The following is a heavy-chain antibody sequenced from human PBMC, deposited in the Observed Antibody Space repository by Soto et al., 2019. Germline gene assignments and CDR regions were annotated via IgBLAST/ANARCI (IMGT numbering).Heavy chain of an antibody. Sequence: GGSLRLSCAASGFTFSSYAMNWVRQAPGKGLEWVSTISGGDGSTYYADSVKGRFTISRDNSKNTLYLQMNSLRAEDTAIFYCASVDYVWGSYRPLSGWGQGTLVTVSS. CDR3: ASVDYVWGSYRPLSG. CDR1: GFTFSSYA. D-gene: IGHD3-16*02. V-gene: IGHV3-23*01. J-gene: IGHJ4*02. CDR2: ISGGDGST.